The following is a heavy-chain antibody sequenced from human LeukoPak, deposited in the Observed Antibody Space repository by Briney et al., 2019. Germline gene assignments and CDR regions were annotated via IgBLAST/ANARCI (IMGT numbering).Heavy chain of an antibody. CDR1: GGSISIRSYY. J-gene: IGHJ4*02. CDR2: IYYSGST. Sequence: SETLSLTCTVSGGSISIRSYYWGWIRQPPGKGLEWIGSIYYSGSTYYNPSLKSRVTISVDTSKNQFSLKLSSVTAADTAVYYCARHFKGRDGYKSPMYYWGQGTLVTVSS. V-gene: IGHV4-39*01. CDR3: ARHFKGRDGYKSPMYY. D-gene: IGHD5-24*01.